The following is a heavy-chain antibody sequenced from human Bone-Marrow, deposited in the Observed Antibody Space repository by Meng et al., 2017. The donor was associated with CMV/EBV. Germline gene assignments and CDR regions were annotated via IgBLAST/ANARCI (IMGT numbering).Heavy chain of an antibody. CDR1: TFSSYT. J-gene: IGHJ5*02. Sequence: TFSSYTISWVRQAPGQGLEWMGGIIPIFGTANYAQKSQGRVTITPVESTSTAYMGLRSLRSDDTVVYYGARMGDFWSGLEFSNWFDPWGQGTLVTVSS. V-gene: IGHV1-69*01. D-gene: IGHD3-3*01. CDR3: ARMGDFWSGLEFSNWFDP. CDR2: IIPIFGTA.